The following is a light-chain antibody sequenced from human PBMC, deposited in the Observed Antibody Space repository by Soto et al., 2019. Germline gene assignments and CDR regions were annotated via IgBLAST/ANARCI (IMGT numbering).Light chain of an antibody. CDR2: GAS. V-gene: IGKV3-20*01. Sequence: EIVLTQSPATLSVSPGERATLSCRASQSVSSNLAWYQQKPGQAPRLLIYGASTRATGIPARFSGSESGTEFALSSIRLVPIDLAVYYCHQYGSLGLFG. CDR1: QSVSSN. J-gene: IGKJ4*02. CDR3: HQYGSLGL.